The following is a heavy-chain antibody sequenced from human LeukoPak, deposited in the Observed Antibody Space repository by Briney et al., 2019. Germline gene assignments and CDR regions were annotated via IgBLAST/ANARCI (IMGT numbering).Heavy chain of an antibody. Sequence: GRSLRLSCAASGFTFSSYAMHWVCQAPGKGLEWVAVISYDGSNKYYADSVKGRFTISRDNSKNTLYLQMNSLRAEDTAVYYCARDPGNYDIGPNYMDVWGKGTTVTVSS. J-gene: IGHJ6*03. CDR3: ARDPGNYDIGPNYMDV. CDR1: GFTFSSYA. V-gene: IGHV3-30*01. D-gene: IGHD3-9*01. CDR2: ISYDGSNK.